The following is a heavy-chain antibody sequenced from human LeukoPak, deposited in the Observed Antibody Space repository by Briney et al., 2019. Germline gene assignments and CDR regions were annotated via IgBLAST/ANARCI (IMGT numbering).Heavy chain of an antibody. Sequence: ASVKVSCKASGYTFRDFGISWVRQAPGQGLEWMGWITTYNGNTNYIQRLQGRVTMTTDTSTSTAYMELRSLRSDDTAVYYCARGPYYDSWSGAGYWGQGTLVTVSS. CDR1: GYTFRDFG. CDR3: ARGPYYDSWSGAGY. V-gene: IGHV1-18*01. J-gene: IGHJ4*02. D-gene: IGHD3-3*01. CDR2: ITTYNGNT.